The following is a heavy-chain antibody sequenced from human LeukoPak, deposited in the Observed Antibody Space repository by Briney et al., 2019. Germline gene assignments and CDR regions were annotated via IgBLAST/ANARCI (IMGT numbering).Heavy chain of an antibody. CDR2: IYHSGST. J-gene: IGHJ4*02. CDR1: GGSISSGGYS. CDR3: ARAGGSLTLDY. Sequence: SETLSLTCAVSGGSISSGGYSWSWIRQPPGKALEWIGYIYHSGSTYYNPSLKSRVTISVDRSKNQFSLKLSSVTAADTAVYYCARAGGSLTLDYWGQGTLVTVSS. D-gene: IGHD2-15*01. V-gene: IGHV4-30-2*01.